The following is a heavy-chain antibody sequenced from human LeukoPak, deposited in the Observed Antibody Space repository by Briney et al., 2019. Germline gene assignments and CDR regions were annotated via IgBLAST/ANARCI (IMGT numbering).Heavy chain of an antibody. D-gene: IGHD3-10*01. CDR1: GYSISSGYY. Sequence: PSETLSLTCTVSGYSISSGYYWGWIRQPPGKGLEWIGYIYYSGSTNYNPSLKSRVTISVDTSKNQFSLKLSSVTAADTAVYYCARVWFRHYYMDVWGKGTTVTVSS. CDR3: ARVWFRHYYMDV. V-gene: IGHV4-38-2*02. CDR2: IYYSGST. J-gene: IGHJ6*03.